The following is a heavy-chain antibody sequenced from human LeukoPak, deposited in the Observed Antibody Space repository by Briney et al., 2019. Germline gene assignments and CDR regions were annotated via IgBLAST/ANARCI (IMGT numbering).Heavy chain of an antibody. CDR2: IIPIFGTA. D-gene: IGHD2-2*01. CDR3: ARGQYCSSTSFYGVEGAFDI. Sequence: SVTVSCKASGGTFSSYAISWVRQAPGQGLEWMGGIIPIFGTANYAQKFQGRVTITTDESTSTAYMELSSLRSEDTAVYYCARGQYCSSTSFYGVEGAFDIWAQGTMVTVSS. V-gene: IGHV1-69*05. CDR1: GGTFSSYA. J-gene: IGHJ3*02.